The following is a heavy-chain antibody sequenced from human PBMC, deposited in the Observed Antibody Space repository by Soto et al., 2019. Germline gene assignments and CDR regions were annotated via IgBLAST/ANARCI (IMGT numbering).Heavy chain of an antibody. J-gene: IGHJ4*02. D-gene: IGHD3-10*01. CDR1: GYTFKSYA. CDR3: ARSGVVRGVFTIGY. Sequence: QVQLVQSGAEVKKPGASVKVSCKASGYTFKSYAMHWVRQAPGQRLEWMGWINAGNGNTKYSQKFQGRVTITRDTSATTAYMELSILSSEDTAVYYCARSGVVRGVFTIGYWGQGTLVTVSS. CDR2: INAGNGNT. V-gene: IGHV1-3*01.